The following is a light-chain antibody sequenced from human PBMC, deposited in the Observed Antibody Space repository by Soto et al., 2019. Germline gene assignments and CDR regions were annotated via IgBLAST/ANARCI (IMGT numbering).Light chain of an antibody. Sequence: EIVLTQSPGTLSLSPGETASLSCWASQSIVSNCLAWYQQRRGQPPRLLIYDSSRRASGSPARFTGSGSVTDFTLTISRGEPEESAVYFCPPTFQSPRTFGQGTRLEI. CDR2: DSS. CDR3: PPTFQSPRT. J-gene: IGKJ2*01. CDR1: QSIVSNC. V-gene: IGKV3-20*01.